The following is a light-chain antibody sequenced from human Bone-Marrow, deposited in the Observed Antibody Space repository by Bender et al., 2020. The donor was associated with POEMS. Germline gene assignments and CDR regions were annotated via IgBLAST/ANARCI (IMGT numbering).Light chain of an antibody. V-gene: IGLV3-21*03. CDR3: QSADSTDSYAV. CDR2: ADS. J-gene: IGLJ7*01. Sequence: SFVLTQPPSLSVAPGKTARITCGGNNIESETVHWYQQKPGQAPVLVVYADSDRPSGIPERFSGSSSGTTVTLTISEVQAEDEADYYCQSADSTDSYAVFGGGTHLTVL. CDR1: NIESET.